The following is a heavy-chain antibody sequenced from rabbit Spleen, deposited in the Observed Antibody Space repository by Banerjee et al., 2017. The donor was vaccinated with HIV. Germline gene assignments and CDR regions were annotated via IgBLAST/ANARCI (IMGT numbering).Heavy chain of an antibody. Sequence: QQLVESGGGLVKPGASLTLICTASGFSFSNGYDMSWVRQPPGKGLEWIGFIYTGNGKNSYDGWGKGRFSISKNSSTTVTLQVTSMTAAATAAYFCTRDDGSGNYTDGCFNLWGPGTLVTVS. J-gene: IGHJ4*01. CDR1: GFSFSNGYD. CDR2: IYTGNGKN. CDR3: TRDDGSGNYTDGCFNL. D-gene: IGHD8-1*01. V-gene: IGHV1S40*01.